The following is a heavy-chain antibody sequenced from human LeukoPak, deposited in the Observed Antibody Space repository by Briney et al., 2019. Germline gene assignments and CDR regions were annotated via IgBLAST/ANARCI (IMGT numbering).Heavy chain of an antibody. CDR1: GGSISSGGYY. D-gene: IGHD6-13*01. CDR2: IYHSGST. J-gene: IGHJ6*02. V-gene: IGHV4-30-2*01. CDR3: ARGKLRRYSRGYYYYGMDV. Sequence: SETLSLTCTVSGGSISSGGYYWSWIRQPPGKGLEWIGYIYHSGSTYYNPSLKSRVTISVDRSKNQFSLKLSSVTAADTAVYYCARGKLRRYSRGYYYYGMDVWGQGTTVTVSS.